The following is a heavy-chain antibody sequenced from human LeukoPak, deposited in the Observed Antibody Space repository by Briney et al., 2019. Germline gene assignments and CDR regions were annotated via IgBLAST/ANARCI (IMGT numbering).Heavy chain of an antibody. J-gene: IGHJ4*02. CDR2: VDYTGSA. CDR3: ARRYNESPRDIRFEH. Sequence: SETLSLTCTVSGGSISFYHWSWIRQPPGKGLEWIAYVDYTGSANYNPSLKSRVSISLDTSKNQFSLQLRSVTAADTAVYYCARRYNESPRDIRFEHWGQGTLVTVSS. CDR1: GGSISFYH. D-gene: IGHD1-1*01. V-gene: IGHV4-59*01.